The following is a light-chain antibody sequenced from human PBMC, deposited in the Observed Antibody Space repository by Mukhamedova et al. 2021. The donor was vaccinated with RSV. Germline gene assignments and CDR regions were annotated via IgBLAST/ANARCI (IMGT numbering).Light chain of an antibody. CDR2: STS. Sequence: RASQALTSNLAWYQQRPGQAPRLLMYSTSSRTDAFLDRFSGSGAGTDFTLTISRLEPEDSAVYYCQYYGTSYTFGQGTKVEI. CDR1: QALTSN. CDR3: QYYGTSYT. J-gene: IGKJ2*01. V-gene: IGKV3-20*01.